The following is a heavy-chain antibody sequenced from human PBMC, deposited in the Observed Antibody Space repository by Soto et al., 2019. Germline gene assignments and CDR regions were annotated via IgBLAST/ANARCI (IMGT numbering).Heavy chain of an antibody. V-gene: IGHV4-59*01. Sequence: KTSETLSLTCTVSGGSIGTYYWSWIRQPPGKGLEWIGDFYYSGITNYNPSLKSRVTISLITSNNQFSLKLTSVTAADTAVYYCARGPSFTIFGVVRWFDPWGQGTLVTVSS. D-gene: IGHD3-3*01. CDR3: ARGPSFTIFGVVRWFDP. J-gene: IGHJ5*02. CDR2: FYYSGIT. CDR1: GGSIGTYY.